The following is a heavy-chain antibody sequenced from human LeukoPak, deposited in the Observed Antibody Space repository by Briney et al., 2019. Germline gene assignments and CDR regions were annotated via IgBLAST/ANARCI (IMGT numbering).Heavy chain of an antibody. V-gene: IGHV1-2*02. CDR1: GYTFTGYY. Sequence: GASVKVSCKASGYTFTGYYMHWVRQAPGQGLEWMGWINPNSGGTNYAQKFQGRATMTRDTSISTAYMELSRLRSDDTAVYYCARDPRLGITIFGVVPYNYYMDVWGKGTTVTVSS. D-gene: IGHD3-3*01. CDR3: ARDPRLGITIFGVVPYNYYMDV. CDR2: INPNSGGT. J-gene: IGHJ6*03.